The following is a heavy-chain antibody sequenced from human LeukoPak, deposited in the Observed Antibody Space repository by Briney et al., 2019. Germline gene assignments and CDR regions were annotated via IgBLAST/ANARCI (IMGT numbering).Heavy chain of an antibody. V-gene: IGHV4-59*01. D-gene: IGHD2-2*02. CDR3: AREAIYPDY. Sequence: SETLSLTFTVSGGSISVYFGSCIREPLGTRLEWIGYIYYSGSTNYNPSLKSRVTISVDTSKNQFSLKLSSVTAADTAVYYCAREAIYPDYWGQGTLVTVSS. CDR1: GGSISVYF. J-gene: IGHJ4*02. CDR2: IYYSGST.